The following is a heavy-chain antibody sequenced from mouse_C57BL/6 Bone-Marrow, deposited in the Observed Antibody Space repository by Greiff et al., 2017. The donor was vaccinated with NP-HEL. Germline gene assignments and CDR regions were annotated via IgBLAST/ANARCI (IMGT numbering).Heavy chain of an antibody. D-gene: IGHD2-2*01. J-gene: IGHJ3*01. CDR3: TRGDYGYDAWFAD. CDR2: IYPGNSDT. CDR1: GYTFTSYW. V-gene: IGHV1-5*01. Sequence: EVQLQQSGTVLARPGASVKMSCKTSGYTFTSYWMHWVKQRPGQGLEWIGAIYPGNSDTSYNQKFKGKAKLTAVTSASTAYMELSSLTNEDSAVYYCTRGDYGYDAWFADWGQGTLVTVSA.